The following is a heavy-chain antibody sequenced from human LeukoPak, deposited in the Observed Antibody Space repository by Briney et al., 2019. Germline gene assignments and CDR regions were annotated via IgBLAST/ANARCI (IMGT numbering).Heavy chain of an antibody. Sequence: GESLKISCKGSGYSFATHWIGWVRQMPGKGLEWMGTIYPRDSETRYNPSFQGQVTISADKSISTAYLQWSSLKASDTAMYYCARIYLRGVTTYSGMDVWGKGTTVTVSS. J-gene: IGHJ6*04. D-gene: IGHD3-10*01. CDR3: ARIYLRGVTTYSGMDV. CDR2: IYPRDSET. V-gene: IGHV5-51*01. CDR1: GYSFATHW.